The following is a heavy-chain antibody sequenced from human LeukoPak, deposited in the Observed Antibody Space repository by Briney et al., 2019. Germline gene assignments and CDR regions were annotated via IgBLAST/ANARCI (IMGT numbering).Heavy chain of an antibody. CDR1: GFTFSSYA. D-gene: IGHD3-3*01. J-gene: IGHJ4*02. CDR3: TTDSAITIFGVPWPY. Sequence: GGSLRLSCAASGFTFSSYAMSWVRQAPGKGLEWVGRIKSKTDGGTTDYAAPVKGRFTISRDDSKNTLYLQMNSLKTEDTAVYYCTTDSAITIFGVPWPYWGQGTLVTVSS. V-gene: IGHV3-15*01. CDR2: IKSKTDGGTT.